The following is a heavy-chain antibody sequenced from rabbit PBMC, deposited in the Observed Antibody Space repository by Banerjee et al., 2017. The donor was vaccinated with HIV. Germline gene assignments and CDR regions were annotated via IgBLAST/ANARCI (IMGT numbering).Heavy chain of an antibody. CDR3: ARGNSYDDYGDYSDPFNL. CDR1: GIDFSSSYW. D-gene: IGHD2-1*01. CDR2: IYTSSGSA. V-gene: IGHV1S40*01. J-gene: IGHJ4*01. Sequence: QSLEESGGDLVKPGASLTLTCTASGIDFSSSYWICWVRQAPGKGLEWIGCIYTSSGSAYYATWATGRFTMSKTSSTSVTLQMTSLTVADTATYFCARGNSYDDYGDYSDPFNLWGQGTLVTVS.